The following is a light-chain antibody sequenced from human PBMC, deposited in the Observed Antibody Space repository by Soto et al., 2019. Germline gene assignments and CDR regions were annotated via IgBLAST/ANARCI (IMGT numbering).Light chain of an antibody. CDR2: AAS. V-gene: IGKV1-17*03. CDR1: QGISNY. CDR3: QQYYSYPT. J-gene: IGKJ1*01. Sequence: DIQMTQSPSAMSASVGDRVTITCRASQGISNYLAWFQQKPGTVPKRLIYAASILQSGVPSRFSGSGSGTDFTLTISCLQSEDFATYYCQQYYSYPTFGQGTKVDIK.